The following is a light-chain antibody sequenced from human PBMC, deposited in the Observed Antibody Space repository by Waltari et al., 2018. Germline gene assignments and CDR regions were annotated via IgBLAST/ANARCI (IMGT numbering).Light chain of an antibody. CDR1: SSNIGVND. Sequence: QSALTQRPSLSGTPGQGVTISCSGASSNIGVNDVNWYQQFPGPAPNLLISSNYRRPSGVPERFSGSKSGISASLAISGLQSEDEADYYCATWDDKLNGVLFGGGTKLTVL. V-gene: IGLV1-44*01. CDR3: ATWDDKLNGVL. CDR2: SNY. J-gene: IGLJ3*02.